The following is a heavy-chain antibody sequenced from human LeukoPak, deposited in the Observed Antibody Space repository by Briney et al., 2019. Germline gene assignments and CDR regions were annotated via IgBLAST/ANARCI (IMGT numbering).Heavy chain of an antibody. CDR2: ISGSGGST. V-gene: IGHV3-23*01. Sequence: GGSLRLSCAAPGFTLSSYAMTWVRQAPGKGLEWVSAISGSGGSTYYADSVKGRFTISRDNSKNTLYLQMNSLRAEDTAVYYCARTLTSGSYRFDYWGQGTLVTVSS. CDR3: ARTLTSGSYRFDY. D-gene: IGHD1-26*01. CDR1: GFTLSSYA. J-gene: IGHJ4*02.